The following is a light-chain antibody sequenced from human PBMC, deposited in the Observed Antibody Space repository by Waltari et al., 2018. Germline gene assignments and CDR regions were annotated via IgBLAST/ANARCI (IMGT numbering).Light chain of an antibody. CDR1: QSISNW. CDR3: QQYNIWPYT. J-gene: IGKJ2*01. CDR2: KSF. V-gene: IGKV1-5*03. Sequence: DIQRTQSPSTLSASVGDRVTITCRASQSISNWLAWYQQKPGKAPKVLIYKSFTLQSGVPSRFSGSGSETEFSLTISSLQPDDFATYYCQQYNIWPYTFGQGTTLEI.